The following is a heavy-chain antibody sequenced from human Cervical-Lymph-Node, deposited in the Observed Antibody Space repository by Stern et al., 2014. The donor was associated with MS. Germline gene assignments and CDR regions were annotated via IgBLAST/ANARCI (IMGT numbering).Heavy chain of an antibody. CDR3: AKDQGTGRRYQLLFRGLFDY. Sequence: EVQLEESGGGLVQPGGSLRLSCAASGFTFSTYAMNWVRQAPGKGLEWVSFISGRCGSTYYADSVKGRFTISRDNSQNTLYLQMNSLRVEDTAIYFCAKDQGTGRRYQLLFRGLFDYWGQGTLVTVSP. V-gene: IGHV3-23*04. CDR1: GFTFSTYA. D-gene: IGHD2-2*01. J-gene: IGHJ4*02. CDR2: ISGRCGST.